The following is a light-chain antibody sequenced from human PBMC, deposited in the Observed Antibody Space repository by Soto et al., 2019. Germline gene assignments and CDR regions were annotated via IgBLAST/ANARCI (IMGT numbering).Light chain of an antibody. CDR1: QSISSW. V-gene: IGKV1-5*01. J-gene: IGKJ2*01. Sequence: DIPMTQSPPTLSASVGDRVTITCRASQSISSWLAWYQQKPGKAPKLLIDDASTLESGVPSRFSGSGSGTEFTLTISSLQPDDFATYYCQQYNNYLMYTFGQGTKLEIK. CDR3: QQYNNYLMYT. CDR2: DAS.